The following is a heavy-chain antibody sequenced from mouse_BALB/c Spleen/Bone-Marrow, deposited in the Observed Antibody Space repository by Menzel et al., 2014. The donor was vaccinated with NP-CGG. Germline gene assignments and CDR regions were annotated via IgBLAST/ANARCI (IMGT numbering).Heavy chain of an antibody. V-gene: IGHV14-3*02. CDR1: GFNIKDTY. CDR3: ARKDGYSSGRFDV. CDR2: IDPANGNT. J-gene: IGHJ1*01. D-gene: IGHD2-3*01. Sequence: VQLQQSGAELVKPGASVKLSCTASGFNIKDTYMHWVKQRPEQGLEWIGRIDPANGNTKYDPKFQGKATITADTSSNTAYLQLSSLTSEDTAVYYCARKDGYSSGRFDVWGAGTTVTVSS.